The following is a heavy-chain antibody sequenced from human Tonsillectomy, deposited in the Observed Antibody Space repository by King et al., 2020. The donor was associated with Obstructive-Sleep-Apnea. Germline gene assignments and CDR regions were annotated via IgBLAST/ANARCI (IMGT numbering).Heavy chain of an antibody. Sequence: QLVQSGGGLIQPGRSLRLSCTASGFTFGDYAMIWFRQAPGKGLVWVGFIRRKVYGGTTEYAESVKGRFTISRDDSKSIADLQMTSLKTEDTAVYYCTRDLGYYDTSGYLGFYWGQGTLVTVSS. D-gene: IGHD3-22*01. CDR2: IRRKVYGGTT. V-gene: IGHV3-49*03. CDR1: GFTFGDYA. J-gene: IGHJ4*02. CDR3: TRDLGYYDTSGYLGFY.